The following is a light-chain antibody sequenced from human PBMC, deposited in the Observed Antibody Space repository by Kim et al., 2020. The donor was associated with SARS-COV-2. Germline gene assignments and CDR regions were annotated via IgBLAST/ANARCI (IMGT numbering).Light chain of an antibody. CDR3: QVWDTNSDHWV. CDR1: NIGSKS. Sequence: PGGTATIPWGGKNIGSKSVHWYQQKPGQAPVLVIYYNNDRPSGIPERISGSSSGDSATLTISRVEAGDEADYYCQVWDTNSDHWVFGGGTQLTVL. J-gene: IGLJ2*01. V-gene: IGLV3-21*04. CDR2: YNN.